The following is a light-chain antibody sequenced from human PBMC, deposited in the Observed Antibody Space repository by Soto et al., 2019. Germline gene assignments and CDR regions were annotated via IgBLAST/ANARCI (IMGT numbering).Light chain of an antibody. V-gene: IGLV2-23*01. CDR2: EGS. J-gene: IGLJ1*01. CDR1: SSDVGSYNL. Sequence: QPASVSGSPGQSITISCTGTSSDVGSYNLVSWYQQHPGKAPKLMIYEGSKRPSGVSNRFSGSKSGNTASLTISGLQAEDEADYYCCSYAGSSTPFVFGTGTKLTVL. CDR3: CSYAGSSTPFV.